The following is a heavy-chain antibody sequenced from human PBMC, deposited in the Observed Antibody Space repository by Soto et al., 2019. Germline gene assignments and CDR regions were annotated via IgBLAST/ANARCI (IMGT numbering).Heavy chain of an antibody. CDR3: ARTPLTTGWSVDY. V-gene: IGHV2-70*01. D-gene: IGHD6-19*01. CDR1: GFSLSTNGMC. CDR2: VDWDDDK. J-gene: IGHJ4*02. Sequence: CPTLVNPTQTLTLTCTFSGFSLSTNGMCVSWIRQPPGKALEWLALVDWDDDKFYSISLRTRLTISRDTSKNQVVLTMTDMDPVDTATYYCARTPLTTGWSVDYWGQGTLVTVSS.